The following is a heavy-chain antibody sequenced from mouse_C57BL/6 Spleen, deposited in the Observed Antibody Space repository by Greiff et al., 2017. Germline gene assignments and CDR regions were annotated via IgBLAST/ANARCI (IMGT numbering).Heavy chain of an antibody. D-gene: IGHD3-2*02. Sequence: VQLQQSGPELVKPGASVKISCKASGYAFRSSWMNWVKQRTGKGLEWIGRIYPGDGDTNYNGKFKGKATLTADKSSSPAYMQLSSLTSEDAAVYCCAEGDSSGYGFAYWGQGTLVTVSA. V-gene: IGHV1-82*01. CDR3: AEGDSSGYGFAY. CDR2: IYPGDGDT. CDR1: GYAFRSSW. J-gene: IGHJ3*01.